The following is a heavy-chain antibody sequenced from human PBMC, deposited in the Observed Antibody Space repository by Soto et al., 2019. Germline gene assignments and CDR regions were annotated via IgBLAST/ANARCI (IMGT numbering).Heavy chain of an antibody. CDR1: GDSVSSNSAA. V-gene: IGHV6-1*01. J-gene: IGHJ6*02. D-gene: IGHD1-26*01. CDR3: ARDLQWELLQPDYYYYGMDV. Sequence: PSQTLSLTCAISGDSVSSNSAAWNWIRQSPSRGLEWLGRTYYRSKWYNDYAVSVKSRITINPDTSKNQFSLQLNSVTPEDTAVYYCARDLQWELLQPDYYYYGMDVWGQGTTVTVSS. CDR2: TYYRSKWYN.